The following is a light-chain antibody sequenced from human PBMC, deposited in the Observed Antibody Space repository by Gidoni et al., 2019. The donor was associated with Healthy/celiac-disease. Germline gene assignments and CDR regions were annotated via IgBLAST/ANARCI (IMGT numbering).Light chain of an antibody. V-gene: IGKV2-28*01. J-gene: IGKJ4*01. CDR3: MQALQTPLT. CDR1: QSLLHSNGYNY. CDR2: LGS. Sequence: DIVMTQSPPSLPVTPGEPASISCRSSQSLLHSNGYNYLDWYLQKPGQSPQLLIYLGSNRASGVPDRFSGSGSGTDFTLKSSRVEAEDVGVYYCMQALQTPLTFGGGTKVEIK.